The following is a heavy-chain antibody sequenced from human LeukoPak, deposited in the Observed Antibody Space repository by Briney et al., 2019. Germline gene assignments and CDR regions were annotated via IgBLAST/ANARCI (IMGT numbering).Heavy chain of an antibody. CDR2: IYYSGIT. CDR1: GGSISSYY. V-gene: IGHV4-59*01. J-gene: IGHJ5*02. Sequence: SETLSLTCTVSGGSISSYYWSWIRQPPGKGLEWIGYIYYSGITNYNPSLKSRVTMSVDTSKNQFSLKLSSVTAADTAVYHCARDRPRFDPWGQGTLVTVSS. CDR3: ARDRPRFDP.